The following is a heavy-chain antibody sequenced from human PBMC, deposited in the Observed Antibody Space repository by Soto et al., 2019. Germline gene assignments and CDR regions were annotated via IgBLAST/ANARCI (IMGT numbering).Heavy chain of an antibody. Sequence: QLQLQESGPGLVKPPETLSLTGTVSGGSISGSSYDWGWIRQPPGKGLEWIGNIYHCGTSYYYPTLMQRVTIAVDTSRTQFSQKLNFVTAAGAAVYYCVDMIRQWLPRDWGQGTVVTVSS. D-gene: IGHD6-19*01. J-gene: IGHJ4*02. CDR1: GGSISGSSYD. CDR2: IYHCGTS. CDR3: VDMIRQWLPRD. V-gene: IGHV4-39*01.